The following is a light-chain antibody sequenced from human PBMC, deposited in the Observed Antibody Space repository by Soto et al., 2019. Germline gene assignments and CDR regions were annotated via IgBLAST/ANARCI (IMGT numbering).Light chain of an antibody. CDR3: QQSYSTPRT. Sequence: IQMTQSPSSLSASVVYRVTITCRASQSISIYLNWYQQKPGKAPKLLIYAASSLQSGVPSRFSGSGSGTDFTLTISSLQPEDFATYYCQQSYSTPRTFGQGTKVDIK. J-gene: IGKJ1*01. CDR1: QSISIY. V-gene: IGKV1-39*01. CDR2: AAS.